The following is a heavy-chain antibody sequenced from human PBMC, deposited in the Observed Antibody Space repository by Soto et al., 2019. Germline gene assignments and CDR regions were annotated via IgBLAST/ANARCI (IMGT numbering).Heavy chain of an antibody. V-gene: IGHV4-30-4*01. J-gene: IGHJ6*02. Sequence: QVQLQESGPGLVKPSQTLSLTCTVSGVSINSGDYHWTWIRQFPGKGLEWIGGIYYSASTYYNPALVSRITISLDTSKNQFSLKLTSVTAADTAVYYCARDSRTPSGGMDVWGQGTTVTVSS. CDR1: GVSINSGDYH. CDR2: IYYSAST. CDR3: ARDSRTPSGGMDV.